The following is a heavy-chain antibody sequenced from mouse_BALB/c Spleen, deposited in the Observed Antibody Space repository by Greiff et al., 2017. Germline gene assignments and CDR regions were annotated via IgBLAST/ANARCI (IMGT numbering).Heavy chain of an antibody. CDR3: ARGLDYDGDLYYAMDY. CDR1: GYSITSDYA. D-gene: IGHD2-4*01. CDR2: ISYSGST. Sequence: EVQLQQSGPGLVKPSQSLSLTCTVTGYSITSDYAWNWIRQFPGNKLEWMGYISYSGSTSYNPSLKSRISITRDTSKNQFFLQLNSVTTEDTATYYCARGLDYDGDLYYAMDYWGQGTSVTVSS. J-gene: IGHJ4*01. V-gene: IGHV3-2*02.